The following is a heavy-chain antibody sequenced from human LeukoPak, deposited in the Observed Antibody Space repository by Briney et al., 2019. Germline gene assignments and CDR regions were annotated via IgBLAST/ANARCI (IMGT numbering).Heavy chain of an antibody. Sequence: PGGSLRLSCTASGFTFGDYAMSWVRQAPGKGLEWVGFIRSKAYGGTTEYAASVKGRFTISRDDSKSIAYLQMNSLKTEDAAVYYCTRRAGDYYGSGSSSWFDPWGQGTLVTVSS. V-gene: IGHV3-49*04. CDR2: IRSKAYGGTT. CDR1: GFTFGDYA. J-gene: IGHJ5*02. D-gene: IGHD3-10*01. CDR3: TRRAGDYYGSGSSSWFDP.